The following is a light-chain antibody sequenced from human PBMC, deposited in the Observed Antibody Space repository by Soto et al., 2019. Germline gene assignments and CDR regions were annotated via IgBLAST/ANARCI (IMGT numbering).Light chain of an antibody. J-gene: IGKJ4*01. CDR2: VAS. V-gene: IGKV3-20*01. CDR1: QSVNNNY. CDR3: QQYCNSPVT. Sequence: EIVLTQSPGTLFLSPGERATLSCRASQSVNNNYLAWYQQKPGQAPRLLIYVASSRATGIPDRFSGSGSGTDFTLTISRLEPEDFAVYYCQQYCNSPVTFGGGTKVEIK.